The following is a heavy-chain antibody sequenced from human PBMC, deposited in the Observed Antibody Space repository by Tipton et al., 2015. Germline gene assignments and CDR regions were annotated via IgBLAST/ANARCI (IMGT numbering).Heavy chain of an antibody. D-gene: IGHD3-22*01. CDR2: IWHDGSNK. V-gene: IGHV3-33*01. J-gene: IGHJ4*02. CDR1: GSTFSSYG. Sequence: SLRLSCAASGSTFSSYGMHWVRQAPGKGLEWVAVIWHDGSNKYYADSVKGRFTISRDNPKYTLYLQMNSLRAEDTAIYYCARDPSHYFYDSSGYPDYWGQGTLVTVSS. CDR3: ARDPSHYFYDSSGYPDY.